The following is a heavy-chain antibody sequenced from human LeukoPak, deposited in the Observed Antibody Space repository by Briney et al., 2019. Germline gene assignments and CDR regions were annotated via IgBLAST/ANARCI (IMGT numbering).Heavy chain of an antibody. J-gene: IGHJ6*02. D-gene: IGHD6-19*01. CDR3: ARVSGWYSSGWYYYYGMDV. CDR2: INHSGST. V-gene: IGHV4-34*01. Sequence: PSETLSLTCAVYGGSFSGYYWSWIRQPPGKGLEWIGEINHSGSTNYNPSPKSRVTISVDTSKNQFSLKLSSGTAADTAVYHCARVSGWYSSGWYYYYGMDVWGQGTTVTVSS. CDR1: GGSFSGYY.